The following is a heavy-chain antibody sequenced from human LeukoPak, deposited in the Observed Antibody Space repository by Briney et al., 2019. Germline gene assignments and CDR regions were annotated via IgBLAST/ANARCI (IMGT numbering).Heavy chain of an antibody. CDR1: GFTFSSYG. Sequence: QTGGSLRLSCAASGFTFSSYGMHWVRQAPGKGLEWVAFIRYDGSNKYYADSVKGRFTISRDNSKNTLYLQMNSLTAEDTAVYYCAKVSGSSYYYYYMDVWGKGTTVTVSS. D-gene: IGHD2-15*01. J-gene: IGHJ6*03. V-gene: IGHV3-30*02. CDR2: IRYDGSNK. CDR3: AKVSGSSYYYYYMDV.